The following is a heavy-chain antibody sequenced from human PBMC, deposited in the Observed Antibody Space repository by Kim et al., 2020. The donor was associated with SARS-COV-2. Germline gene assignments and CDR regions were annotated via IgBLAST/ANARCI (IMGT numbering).Heavy chain of an antibody. D-gene: IGHD3-16*01. J-gene: IGHJ3*02. Sequence: RPSSQGKVTISADKSISTAYLQWSSLKASDTAMYYCARLGGGSTVDAFDIWGQGTMVTVSS. CDR3: ARLGGGSTVDAFDI. V-gene: IGHV5-51*01.